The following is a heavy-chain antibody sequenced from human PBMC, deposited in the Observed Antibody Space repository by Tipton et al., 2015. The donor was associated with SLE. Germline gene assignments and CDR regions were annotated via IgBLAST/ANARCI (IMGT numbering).Heavy chain of an antibody. CDR2: MNPNSGNT. V-gene: IGHV1-8*02. CDR1: GYTFTSYD. Sequence: QLVQSGPEVKKPGASVKVSCKASGYTFTSYDINWVRQATGQGLEWMGWMNPNSGNTGYAQKFQGRVTMTRNTSVSTAYMELSSLRSEDTAVYYCARYGTTEINFDYWGQGTLVTVSS. CDR3: ARYGTTEINFDY. J-gene: IGHJ4*02. D-gene: IGHD1-1*01.